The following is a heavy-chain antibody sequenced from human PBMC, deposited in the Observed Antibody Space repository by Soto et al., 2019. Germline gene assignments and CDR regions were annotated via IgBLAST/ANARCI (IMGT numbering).Heavy chain of an antibody. CDR2: IFPGGST. V-gene: IGHV3-23*03. D-gene: IGHD3-9*01. CDR1: GFTFSTYT. CDR3: AKPGQRDGIWTFDL. Sequence: EAPLLESGGQLVQPGGSLRLSCAASGFTFSTYTMNWVRQAPGKGLEWVAGIFPGGSTDYANSVKGRFTISRDHSQSSGFLQMSSLRDEDTAVYYCAKPGQRDGIWTFDLWGQGTLVTVSS. J-gene: IGHJ4*02.